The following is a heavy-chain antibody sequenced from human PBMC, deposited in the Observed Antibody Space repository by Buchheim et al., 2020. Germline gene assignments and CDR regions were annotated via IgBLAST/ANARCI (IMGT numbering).Heavy chain of an antibody. CDR3: ARDLDF. Sequence: EVQLVESGGGLVQPGGSLRLSCAASGFTFSNFWMTWVRQAPGKALEWVASVNKDGHGKYYVDSVKGRFTISRDNAKNSLYLQMNSLRAEDTAVFYCARDLDFWGQGTL. CDR2: VNKDGHGK. J-gene: IGHJ4*02. CDR1: GFTFSNFW. V-gene: IGHV3-7*01.